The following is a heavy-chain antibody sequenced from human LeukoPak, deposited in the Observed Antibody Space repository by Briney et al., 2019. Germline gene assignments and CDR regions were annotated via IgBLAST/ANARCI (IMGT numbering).Heavy chain of an antibody. D-gene: IGHD2-8*01. CDR3: AKVGVMVYAIIDY. CDR2: IRYDGSNK. V-gene: IGHV3-30*02. CDR1: GFTFSSYS. J-gene: IGHJ4*02. Sequence: GGSLRLSCAASGFTFSSYSMTWVRQAPGKGLEWVAFIRYDGSNKYYADSVKGRFTISRDNSKNTLYLQMNSLRAEDTAVYYCAKVGVMVYAIIDYWGQGTLVTVSS.